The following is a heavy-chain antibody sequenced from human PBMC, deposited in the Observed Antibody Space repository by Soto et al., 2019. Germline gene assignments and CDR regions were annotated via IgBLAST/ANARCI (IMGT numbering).Heavy chain of an antibody. D-gene: IGHD2-15*01. V-gene: IGHV1-69*01. J-gene: IGHJ6*02. CDR2: IIPIFGTA. CDR3: ARDRPGYCSGGSCYVKGMDV. Sequence: QVQLVQSGAEVKKPGSSVKVSCKASGGTFSRYAISWVRQAPGQGLEWMGGIIPIFGTANYAQKFQGRVTITADESTSTAYMELSSLRSEDTAVYYCARDRPGYCSGGSCYVKGMDVWGQGTTVTVSS. CDR1: GGTFSRYA.